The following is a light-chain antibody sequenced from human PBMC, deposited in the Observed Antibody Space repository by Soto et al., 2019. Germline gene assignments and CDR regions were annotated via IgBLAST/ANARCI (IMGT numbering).Light chain of an antibody. CDR1: QSVNSYY. J-gene: IGKJ1*01. CDR3: QQYGTSPWT. CDR2: IAS. V-gene: IGKV3-20*01. Sequence: EIVLTQSPGTLSLFPGERATLSCRATQSVNSYYLAWYQQKPGQAPRLLIYIASRRATGIPDRFSGSGSGTDFTLTINRLEPEDFAVYYCQQYGTSPWTFGQGTKVENK.